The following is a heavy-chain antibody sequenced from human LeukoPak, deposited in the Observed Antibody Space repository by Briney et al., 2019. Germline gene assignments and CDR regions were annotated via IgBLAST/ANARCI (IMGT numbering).Heavy chain of an antibody. CDR3: ARGTIFGVVIAMYGY. CDR2: INHSGST. Sequence: PSETLSLTCAVYGGSFSGYYWSWIRQPPGKGLEWIGEINHSGSTNYNPSLKSRVTISVDTSKNQFSLKLSSVTAADTAVYYCARGTIFGVVIAMYGYWGQGTLVTVSS. CDR1: GGSFSGYY. J-gene: IGHJ4*02. D-gene: IGHD3-3*01. V-gene: IGHV4-34*01.